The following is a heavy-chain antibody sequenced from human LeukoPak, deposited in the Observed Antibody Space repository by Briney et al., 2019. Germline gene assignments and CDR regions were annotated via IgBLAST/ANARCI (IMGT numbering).Heavy chain of an antibody. CDR3: ARGFHFDY. Sequence: GGSLRLSCAASGSTFSSYAMHWVRQAPGKGLEWVAVISYDGSNKYYADSVKGRFTISRDNSKNTLYLQMNSLRAEDTAVYYCARGFHFDYWGQGTLVTVSS. CDR2: ISYDGSNK. V-gene: IGHV3-30-3*01. J-gene: IGHJ4*02. CDR1: GSTFSSYA. D-gene: IGHD3-10*01.